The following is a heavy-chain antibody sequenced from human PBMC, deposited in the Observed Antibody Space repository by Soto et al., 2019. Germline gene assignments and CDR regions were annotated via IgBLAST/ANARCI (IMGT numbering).Heavy chain of an antibody. CDR3: AREGDYCSGGSCYRWFDP. J-gene: IGHJ5*02. CDR2: IYYSGST. V-gene: IGHV4-31*03. D-gene: IGHD2-15*01. Sequence: QVQLQESGPGLVKPSQTLSLTCTVSGGSISSGGYYWSWIRQHPGKGLEWIGYIYYSGSTYYNPSLKTRVTRSLVKSKNQSSLKLSSVTAADTAVYYCAREGDYCSGGSCYRWFDPWGQGTLVTVSS. CDR1: GGSISSGGYY.